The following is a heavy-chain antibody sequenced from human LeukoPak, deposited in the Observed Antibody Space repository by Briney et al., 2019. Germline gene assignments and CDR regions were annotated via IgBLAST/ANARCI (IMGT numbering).Heavy chain of an antibody. Sequence: GGSLRLSCAASAFTFSTYSMNWVRQAPGKELEWVSSISSSSLYIYYADSVKGRFTISRDNAKNSLYLQMNSLRAEDTAVYYCASEHSGNYYRPFDYWGQGTLVTVSS. CDR2: ISSSSLYI. D-gene: IGHD1-26*01. V-gene: IGHV3-21*01. CDR1: AFTFSTYS. J-gene: IGHJ4*02. CDR3: ASEHSGNYYRPFDY.